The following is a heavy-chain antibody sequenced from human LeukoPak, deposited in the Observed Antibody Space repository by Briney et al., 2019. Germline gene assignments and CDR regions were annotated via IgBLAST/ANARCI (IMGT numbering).Heavy chain of an antibody. D-gene: IGHD4-17*01. V-gene: IGHV1-69*04. CDR2: IIPIFGIA. J-gene: IGHJ6*02. CDR1: GGTFSSYA. CDR3: ARSTTVTTPGYYYGMDV. Sequence: SVKVSCKASGGTFSSYAISWVRQAPGQGLAWMGRIIPIFGIANYAQKFHGRVTITADKSTSTAYMELSSLRSEDTAVYYCARSTTVTTPGYYYGMDVWGQGTTVTVSS.